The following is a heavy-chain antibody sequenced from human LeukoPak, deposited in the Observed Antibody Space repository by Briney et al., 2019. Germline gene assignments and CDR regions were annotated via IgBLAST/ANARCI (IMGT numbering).Heavy chain of an antibody. J-gene: IGHJ3*02. D-gene: IGHD4-17*01. CDR3: ARDGPDDYGDYGLMDAFDI. CDR2: ISGSGGST. V-gene: IGHV3-23*01. Sequence: GGSLRLSCAASGFTFSSYAMSWVRQAPGKGLEWVSAISGSGGSTYYADSVKGRFTISRDNSKNTLYLQMNSLRAEDTAVYYCARDGPDDYGDYGLMDAFDIWGQGTMVTVSS. CDR1: GFTFSSYA.